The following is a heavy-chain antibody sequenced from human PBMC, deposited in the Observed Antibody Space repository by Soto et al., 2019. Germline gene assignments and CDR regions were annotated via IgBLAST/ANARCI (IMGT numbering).Heavy chain of an antibody. Sequence: SLRLSCAASGFTFSSYAMSWVRQAPGKGLEWVSAISGSGGSTYYADSVKGRFTISRDNSKNTLYLQMNSLRAEDTAVYYCAKGPSGSYYEFDYWGQGTLVTVSS. CDR3: AKGPSGSYYEFDY. CDR1: GFTFSSYA. J-gene: IGHJ4*02. D-gene: IGHD1-26*01. CDR2: ISGSGGST. V-gene: IGHV3-23*01.